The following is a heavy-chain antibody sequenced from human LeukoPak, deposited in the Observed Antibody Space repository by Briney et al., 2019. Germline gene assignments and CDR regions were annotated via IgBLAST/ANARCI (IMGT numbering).Heavy chain of an antibody. CDR1: GFTFDDYA. J-gene: IGHJ4*02. D-gene: IGHD3-10*01. CDR2: ISWNSGSI. Sequence: GGSLRLSCAASGFTFDDYAMHWVRQAPGKGLEWVSGISWNSGSIGYADSVKGRFTISRDNAKNSLCLQMNSLRAEDTALYYCARDEVLWFGELFPPPIDYWGQGTLVTVSS. V-gene: IGHV3-9*01. CDR3: ARDEVLWFGELFPPPIDY.